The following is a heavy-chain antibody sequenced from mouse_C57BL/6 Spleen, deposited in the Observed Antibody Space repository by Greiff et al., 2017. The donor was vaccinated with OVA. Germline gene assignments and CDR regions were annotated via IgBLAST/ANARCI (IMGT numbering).Heavy chain of an antibody. Sequence: QVQLKQSGPELVKPGASVKISCKASGYAFSSSWMNWVKQRPGKGLEWIGRLYPGDGDTNYNGKFKGKATLTADTSSSTAYMQLSSLTSEDSAVYFCAREPGYFDVWGTGTTVTVSS. CDR3: AREPGYFDV. CDR2: LYPGDGDT. V-gene: IGHV1-82*01. CDR1: GYAFSSSW. J-gene: IGHJ1*03.